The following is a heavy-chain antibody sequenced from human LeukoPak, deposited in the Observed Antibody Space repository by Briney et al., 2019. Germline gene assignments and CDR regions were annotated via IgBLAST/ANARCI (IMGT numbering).Heavy chain of an antibody. Sequence: ASVKVSCKASGYTFASYGISWVRQAPGQGLEWMGWISAYNGNTNYAQKLQGRVTMTIDTSTSTAYMELRSLRSDDTAVYYCARTTGTSWSPSGYYGMDVWGQGTTVTVSS. D-gene: IGHD2-2*01. CDR1: GYTFASYG. CDR2: ISAYNGNT. J-gene: IGHJ6*02. V-gene: IGHV1-18*01. CDR3: ARTTGTSWSPSGYYGMDV.